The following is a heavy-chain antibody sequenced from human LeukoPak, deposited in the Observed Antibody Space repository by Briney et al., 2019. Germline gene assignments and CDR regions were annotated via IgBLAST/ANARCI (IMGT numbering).Heavy chain of an antibody. CDR1: GFTFSDYA. CDR2: FKTKYNQV. CDR3: ARSVPDYTRFDY. D-gene: IGHD4-11*01. V-gene: IGHV3-23*05. J-gene: IGHJ4*02. Sequence: PGGSLRLSCVASGFTFSDYAMNWVRQAPGKGLEWASTFKTKYNQVYYAESVRGRFTISTDNSRNTVFLQMNSLRADDTALYYCARSVPDYTRFDYWGQGALVTVSS.